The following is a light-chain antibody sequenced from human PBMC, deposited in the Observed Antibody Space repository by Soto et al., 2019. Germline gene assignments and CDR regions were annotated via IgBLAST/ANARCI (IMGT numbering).Light chain of an antibody. CDR1: QSVPSNY. J-gene: IGKJ3*01. CDR3: QQYGRSPFT. CDR2: DVS. V-gene: IGKV3-20*01. Sequence: ETVLTQSPGTLSLSPGDRATLSCRASQSVPSNYFAWYQQKPGHAPRLLMYDVSSRATGIPDRFSGSGSGTDFTLTISRLEPEDFAVYYCQQYGRSPFTFGPGTKVVIK.